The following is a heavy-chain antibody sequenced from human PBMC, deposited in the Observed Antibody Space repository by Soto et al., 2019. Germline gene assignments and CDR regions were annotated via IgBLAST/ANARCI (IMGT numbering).Heavy chain of an antibody. CDR3: ASSPHKDGRPDY. V-gene: IGHV3-7*03. Sequence: EVHLVESGGGLVQPGGSLRLSCAASGFTFSSYWLSWVRQAPGRGLEWIANIKYEGSGKYYVDSVKGRLTICRDNAKNSLYRQMNSLRAEDTAMYYCASSPHKDGRPDYWGQGTLVTVSS. CDR1: GFTFSSYW. D-gene: IGHD2-15*01. CDR2: IKYEGSGK. J-gene: IGHJ4*02.